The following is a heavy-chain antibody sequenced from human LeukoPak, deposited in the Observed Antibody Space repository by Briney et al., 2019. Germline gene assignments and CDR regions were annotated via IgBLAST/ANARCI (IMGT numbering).Heavy chain of an antibody. CDR1: GGSISSSSYY. CDR3: ARDPPYGSGSFSKYYFDY. J-gene: IGHJ4*02. D-gene: IGHD3-10*01. Sequence: SETLSLTCTVSGGSISSSSYYWGWIRQPPGKGLEWIGSIYYSGSTYYNPSLKSRVTISVDTSKNQFSLKLSSVTAADTAVYYCARDPPYGSGSFSKYYFDYWGQGTLVTVSS. V-gene: IGHV4-39*07. CDR2: IYYSGST.